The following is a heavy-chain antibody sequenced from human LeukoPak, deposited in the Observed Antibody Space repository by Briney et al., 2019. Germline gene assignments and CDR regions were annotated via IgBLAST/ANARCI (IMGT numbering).Heavy chain of an antibody. CDR3: AKPAANRYGGSGLVD. CDR2: ISYDGSNK. V-gene: IGHV3-30*18. J-gene: IGHJ4*02. D-gene: IGHD1-26*01. Sequence: GXSLRLSCAASGFTFSSYGMHWVRQAPGKGLEWVAVISYDGSNKYYADSVKGRFTISRDNSKNTLYLQMNSLRAEDTAVYYCAKPAANRYGGSGLVDWGQGTLVTVSS. CDR1: GFTFSSYG.